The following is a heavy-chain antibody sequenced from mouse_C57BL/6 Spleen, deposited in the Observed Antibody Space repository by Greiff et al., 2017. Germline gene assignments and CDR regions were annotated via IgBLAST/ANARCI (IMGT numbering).Heavy chain of an antibody. V-gene: IGHV3-6*01. CDR2: ISYDGSN. Sequence: VQLKESGPGLVKPSQSLSLTCSVTGYSITSGYYWNWIRQFPGNKLEWMGYISYDGSNNYNPSLKNRISITRDTSKNQFFLKLNSVTTEDTATYYCARGYSNYPDYWGQGTTLTVSS. J-gene: IGHJ2*01. CDR3: ARGYSNYPDY. D-gene: IGHD2-5*01. CDR1: GYSITSGYY.